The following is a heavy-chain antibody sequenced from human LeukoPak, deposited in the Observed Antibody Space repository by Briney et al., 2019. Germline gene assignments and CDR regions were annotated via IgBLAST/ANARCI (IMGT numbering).Heavy chain of an antibody. J-gene: IGHJ6*02. CDR1: GGTFSSHA. V-gene: IGHV1-69*13. D-gene: IGHD6-25*01. Sequence: ASVKVSCKASGGTFSSHALSWVRQAPGQGLEWMGRIIPIFGTANYAQKFQGRVTITADESTSTAYMELSSLRSEDTAIYYCARGGNTSDLYYGMDVWGQGTTVTVSS. CDR3: ARGGNTSDLYYGMDV. CDR2: IIPIFGTA.